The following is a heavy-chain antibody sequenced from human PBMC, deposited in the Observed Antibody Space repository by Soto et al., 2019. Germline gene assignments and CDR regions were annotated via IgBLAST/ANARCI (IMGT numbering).Heavy chain of an antibody. D-gene: IGHD4-17*01. J-gene: IGHJ4*02. CDR2: IYYSGST. Sequence: SETLSLTCTVSGGSISSYYWSWIRQPPGKGLEWIVYIYYSGSTNYNPSLKSRVTISVDTSKNQFSLKLSSVTAADTAVYYCARLRYGDYATNFDYWGQGTLVTVSS. CDR3: ARLRYGDYATNFDY. V-gene: IGHV4-59*08. CDR1: GGSISSYY.